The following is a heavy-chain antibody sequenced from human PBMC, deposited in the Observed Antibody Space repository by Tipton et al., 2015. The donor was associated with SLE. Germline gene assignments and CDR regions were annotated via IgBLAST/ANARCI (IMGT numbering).Heavy chain of an antibody. CDR3: ARENYGWFDP. CDR1: GYSISSGYY. J-gene: IGHJ5*02. D-gene: IGHD1-7*01. V-gene: IGHV4-38-2*01. Sequence: TLSLTCAVSGYSISSGYYWGWIRQPPGKGLEWIGYIYYSGSTNYNPSLKSRVTISVDTSKNQFSLKLSSVTAADTAVYFCARENYGWFDPWGQGTLVIVSS. CDR2: IYYSGST.